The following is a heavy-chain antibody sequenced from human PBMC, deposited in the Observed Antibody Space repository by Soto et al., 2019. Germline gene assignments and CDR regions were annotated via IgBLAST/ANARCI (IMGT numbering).Heavy chain of an antibody. CDR1: GFTFSIYG. CDR2: IWYDGSNK. J-gene: IGHJ4*02. Sequence: GGSLRLSCAASGFTFSIYGMHWFRQAPGKGLEWVAVIWYDGSNKYYADSVKGRFTISRDNSKNTLYLQMNSLRAEDTAVYYCARGGPQTSYLAYWGQGTLVTVSS. V-gene: IGHV3-33*01. D-gene: IGHD1-1*01. CDR3: ARGGPQTSYLAY.